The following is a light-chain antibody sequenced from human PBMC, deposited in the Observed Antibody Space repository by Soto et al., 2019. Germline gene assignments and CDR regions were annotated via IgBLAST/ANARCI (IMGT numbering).Light chain of an antibody. V-gene: IGKV3-15*01. J-gene: IGKJ1*01. Sequence: EIVLTQSPGTLSLSPGERATLSCGASQSVNSNYLAWYQQKPGQAPRLLIYGASTRATGIPARFSGSGSGTEFTLTISSLQSEDFAVYYCQQYNNWPPWTFGQGTKVDIK. CDR3: QQYNNWPPWT. CDR1: QSVNSN. CDR2: GAS.